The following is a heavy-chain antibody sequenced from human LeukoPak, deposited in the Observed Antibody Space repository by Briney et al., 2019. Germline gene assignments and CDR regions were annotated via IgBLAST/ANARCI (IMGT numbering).Heavy chain of an antibody. CDR3: ARQTGSGLFILP. CDR2: IYYSGNT. J-gene: IGHJ4*02. Sequence: PETLSLTCTVSGVSISSSNSYWGWIRQPPGKGLEWVGSIYYSGNTYYNASLKSQVSISIDTSKNQFSLRLTSVTAADTAVYYCARQTGSGLFILPGGQGTLVTVSS. CDR1: GVSISSSNSY. V-gene: IGHV4-39*01. D-gene: IGHD3/OR15-3a*01.